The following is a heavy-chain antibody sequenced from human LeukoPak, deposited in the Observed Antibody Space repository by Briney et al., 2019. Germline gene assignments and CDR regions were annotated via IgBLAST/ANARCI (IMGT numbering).Heavy chain of an antibody. CDR2: ISSSSSYI. V-gene: IGHV3-21*01. J-gene: IGHJ4*02. D-gene: IGHD6-6*01. CDR3: ARDKYSSSSIPLDY. CDR1: GFTFSSYS. Sequence: GGSLRLSCAASGFTFSSYSMNWVRQAPGKGLEWVSSISSSSSYIYYADSVKGRFTISRDNAKNSLCLQMNSLRAEDTAVYYCARDKYSSSSIPLDYWGQGTLVTVSS.